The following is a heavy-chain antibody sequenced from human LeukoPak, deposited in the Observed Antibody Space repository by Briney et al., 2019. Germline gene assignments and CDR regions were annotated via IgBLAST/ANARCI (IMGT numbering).Heavy chain of an antibody. D-gene: IGHD2-15*01. Sequence: SETLSLTCTVSGGSISSYYWSWIRQPPGKGLEWIGYIYYSGSTNYNPSLKSRVTISVDTSKNQFSLKLRSVTAADTAVYYCARHVGYCSGGSCYYFDYWGQGTLVTVSS. CDR2: IYYSGST. J-gene: IGHJ4*02. CDR1: GGSISSYY. CDR3: ARHVGYCSGGSCYYFDY. V-gene: IGHV4-59*08.